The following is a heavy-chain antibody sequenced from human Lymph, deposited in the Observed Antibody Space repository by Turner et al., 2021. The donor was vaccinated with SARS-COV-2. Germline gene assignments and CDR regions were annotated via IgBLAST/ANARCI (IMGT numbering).Heavy chain of an antibody. V-gene: IGHV1-8*01. CDR1: GYTFTSYD. J-gene: IGHJ5*02. CDR3: ARAAQLTVWFDP. D-gene: IGHD3-9*01. Sequence: QVQLVQSGAEVKKPGASVKVSCKASGYTFTSYDINWVRQATGQGLEWMGWMNPNSDNKGYEQKFKGRVNMTRNTSISTAYMELSSLRSEDTGVYYCARAAQLTVWFDPWGQGTLVTVSS. CDR2: MNPNSDNK.